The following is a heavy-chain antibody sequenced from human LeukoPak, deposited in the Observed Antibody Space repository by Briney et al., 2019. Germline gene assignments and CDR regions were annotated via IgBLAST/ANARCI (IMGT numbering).Heavy chain of an antibody. J-gene: IGHJ4*02. CDR3: AKGGLYYFDY. D-gene: IGHD4/OR15-4a*01. CDR2: LSGSGGST. CDR1: GFTFSSYA. Sequence: GGSLRLSCAASGFTFSSYAMSWARQAPGKGLEWVSTLSGSGGSTYYADSVKGRFTISRDSSKNTLYLQMNSLRAEDTAVYYCAKGGLYYFDYWGQGTLVTVSS. V-gene: IGHV3-23*01.